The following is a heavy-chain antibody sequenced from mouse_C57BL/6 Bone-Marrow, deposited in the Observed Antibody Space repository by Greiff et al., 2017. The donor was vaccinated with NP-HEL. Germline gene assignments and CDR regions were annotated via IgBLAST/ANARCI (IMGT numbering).Heavy chain of an antibody. CDR1: GYTFTSYW. Sequence: QVQLQQPGAELVKPGASVKLSCKASGYTFTSYWMQWVNQRPGQGLEWIGEIDPSDSYTNYNQKFKGKATLTVDTSSSTAYMQLSSLTSEDSAVYYCARRYFDVWGTGTTVTVSS. V-gene: IGHV1-50*01. CDR2: IDPSDSYT. CDR3: ARRYFDV. J-gene: IGHJ1*03.